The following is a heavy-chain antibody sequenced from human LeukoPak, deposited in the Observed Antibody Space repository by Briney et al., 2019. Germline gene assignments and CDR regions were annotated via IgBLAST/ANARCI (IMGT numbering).Heavy chain of an antibody. V-gene: IGHV4-34*01. J-gene: IGHJ4*02. CDR3: ARGAVVPAALDY. Sequence: SETLSLTCAVYGGSFSGYYWSWIRQPPGKGLEWIGENNHSGSTNYNPSLKSRVTISVDTSKNQFSLKLSSVTAADTAVYYCARGAVVPAALDYWGQGTLVTVSS. CDR1: GGSFSGYY. CDR2: NNHSGST. D-gene: IGHD2-2*01.